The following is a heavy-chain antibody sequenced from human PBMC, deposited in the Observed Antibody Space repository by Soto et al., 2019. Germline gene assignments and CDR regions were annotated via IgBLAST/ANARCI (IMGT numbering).Heavy chain of an antibody. CDR3: ARLGLSYCGGDSYSGYFDL. CDR1: GYSISIGCY. J-gene: IGHJ2*01. V-gene: IGHV4-38-2*01. Sequence: TEALCVSCAFSGYSISIGCYWGRVRQPPVKGLEWIGSIYHSGSTYYNPSLKSRVTISADTSKNQFSLKLSSVTAADTAVYYCARLGLSYCGGDSYSGYFDLWGRGTLVTVSS. CDR2: IYHSGST. D-gene: IGHD2-21*02.